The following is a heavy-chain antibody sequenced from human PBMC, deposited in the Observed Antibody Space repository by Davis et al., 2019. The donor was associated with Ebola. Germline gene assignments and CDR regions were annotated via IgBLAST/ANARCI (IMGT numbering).Heavy chain of an antibody. D-gene: IGHD2-21*02. CDR1: GFTFSGSS. J-gene: IGHJ3*02. V-gene: IGHV3-48*02. CDR2: ISGGTGAM. CDR3: ARGRDYAFDI. Sequence: GESLKISCAASGFTFSGSSMNWVRQAPGKGLEWISHISGGTGAMEYADSVQGRFTISRDNAKNSLYLQMNSLRDEDTAVYYCARGRDYAFDIWGQGTMVTVSS.